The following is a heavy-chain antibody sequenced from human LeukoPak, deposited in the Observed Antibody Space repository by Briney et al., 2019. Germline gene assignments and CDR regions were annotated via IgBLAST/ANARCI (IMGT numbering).Heavy chain of an antibody. CDR1: GFTFSSYG. CDR2: IWDDGSNK. J-gene: IGHJ3*02. V-gene: IGHV3-33*01. D-gene: IGHD3-10*01. Sequence: PGGSLRLSCAASGFTFSSYGMHWVRQAPGKGLEGVAVIWDDGSNKYYADSVKGRFTISRDNSKNTLYLEVNSLRAEDTAVYYCARDANFGYDAFDIWGQGTMVTVSS. CDR3: ARDANFGYDAFDI.